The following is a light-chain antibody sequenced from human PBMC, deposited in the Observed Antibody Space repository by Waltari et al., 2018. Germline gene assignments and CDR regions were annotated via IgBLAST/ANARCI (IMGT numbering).Light chain of an antibody. CDR3: SSFSSSSTPYV. V-gene: IGLV2-14*03. CDR1: ISDIGNYGY. CDR2: EVT. J-gene: IGLJ1*01. Sequence: QSVLTQPASVSGSPGQSITVSCRGTISDIGNYGYVPWYQQHPGRAPKLIIYEVTNRPSGVSVRFSGSKSGNTASLTISGLQAEDEADYYCSSFSSSSTPYVFGSGTKVTVL.